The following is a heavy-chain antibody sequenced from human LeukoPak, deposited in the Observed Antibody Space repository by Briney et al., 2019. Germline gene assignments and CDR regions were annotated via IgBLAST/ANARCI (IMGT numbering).Heavy chain of an antibody. D-gene: IGHD1-26*01. V-gene: IGHV4-39*01. CDR2: IYYSGST. CDR3: ARHEYSGSYYGLSWFDP. CDR1: GASISSSGYY. Sequence: SETLSLTCTLSGASISSSGYYWGWIRQPPGKGLEWIASIYYSGSTYYNPSLKSRVTISVDTSKNQLSLKLSSLPAADTAVYYCARHEYSGSYYGLSWFDPWGQGTLVTVSS. J-gene: IGHJ5*02.